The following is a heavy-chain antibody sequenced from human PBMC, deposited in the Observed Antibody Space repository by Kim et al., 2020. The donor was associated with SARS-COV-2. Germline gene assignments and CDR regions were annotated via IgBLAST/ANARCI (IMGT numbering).Heavy chain of an antibody. V-gene: IGHV3-23*03. J-gene: IGHJ6*02. CDR3: AKDRRLRLLLTGSESFSYYGMDV. CDR2: IYSGGSGT. Sequence: GGSLRLSCAASGFTFSSYAMSWVRQAPGKGLEWVSLIYSGGSGTYYADSVKGRFTISRDNSKNTLYLQMNSLRAEDTAVYYCAKDRRLRLLLTGSESFSYYGMDVWGQGTTVTVSS. D-gene: IGHD2-15*01. CDR1: GFTFSSYA.